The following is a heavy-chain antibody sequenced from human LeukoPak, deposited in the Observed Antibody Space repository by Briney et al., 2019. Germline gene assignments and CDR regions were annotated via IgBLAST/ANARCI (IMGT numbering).Heavy chain of an antibody. CDR2: IYYSEST. V-gene: IGHV4-31*03. D-gene: IGHD4-17*01. CDR1: HGSISSGGYY. Sequence: PSETLSLTCTVSHGSISSGGYYSSWIRQHPRKGLEWIGYIYYSESTYYNPSLKSRVTISVDTSKNQFSLKLSSVTAADTAVYYCARNLDYAWFDPWGQGTLVTVSS. J-gene: IGHJ5*02. CDR3: ARNLDYAWFDP.